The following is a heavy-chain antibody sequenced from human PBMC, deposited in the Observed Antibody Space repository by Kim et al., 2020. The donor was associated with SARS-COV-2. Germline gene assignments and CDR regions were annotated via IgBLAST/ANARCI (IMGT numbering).Heavy chain of an antibody. CDR1: GFTVSSNY. CDR3: ARGGYSYGFAFDY. CDR2: IYSGGST. Sequence: GGSLRLSCAASGFTVSSNYMSWVRQAPGKGLEWVSVIYSGGSTYYVDSVKGRFPISRDNSKNTLYLQMNSLRAEDTAVYYCARGGYSYGFAFDYWGQGTLVTVSS. D-gene: IGHD5-18*01. J-gene: IGHJ4*02. V-gene: IGHV3-53*01.